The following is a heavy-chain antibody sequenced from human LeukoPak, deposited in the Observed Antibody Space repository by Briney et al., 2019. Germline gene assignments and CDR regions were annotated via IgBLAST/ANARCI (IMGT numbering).Heavy chain of an antibody. Sequence: PGGSLRLSCAASGFTFSSYSMNWVRQAPGKGLEWVSSISSSSSYIYYADSVKGRFTISRDNAKNSLYLQMNSLRAEDTAVYYCARDLEMATFPAHYWGQGTLVTVSS. J-gene: IGHJ4*02. V-gene: IGHV3-21*01. D-gene: IGHD5-24*01. CDR1: GFTFSSYS. CDR2: ISSSSSYI. CDR3: ARDLEMATFPAHY.